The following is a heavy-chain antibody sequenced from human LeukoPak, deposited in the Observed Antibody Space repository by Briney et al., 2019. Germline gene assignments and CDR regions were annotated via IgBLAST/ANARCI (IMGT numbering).Heavy chain of an antibody. CDR3: ARDESSSWYATHMDV. V-gene: IGHV1-8*03. D-gene: IGHD6-13*01. CDR1: GYTFTSYD. J-gene: IGHJ6*03. CDR2: MNPNSGNT. Sequence: ASVKVSCKASGYTFTSYDINWVRQATGQGLEWMGWMNPNSGNTGYAQKFQGRVTITRNTSISTAYMELSSLRSEDTAVYYCARDESSSWYATHMDVWGKGTTVTVSS.